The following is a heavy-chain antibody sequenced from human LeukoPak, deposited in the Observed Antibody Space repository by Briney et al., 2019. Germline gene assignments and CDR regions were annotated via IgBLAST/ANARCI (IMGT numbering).Heavy chain of an antibody. J-gene: IGHJ4*02. D-gene: IGHD6-13*01. CDR1: GYTFTSYG. Sequence: ASVKVSCKASGYTFTSYGISWVRQAPGQGLEWMGWISAYNGNTNYAQKLQGRVTMTTDTSTSTAYMELRSLRSDDTAVYYCARVEDSSGWYPLPHPPDYWGQGTLVTVSS. CDR2: ISAYNGNT. V-gene: IGHV1-18*01. CDR3: ARVEDSSGWYPLPHPPDY.